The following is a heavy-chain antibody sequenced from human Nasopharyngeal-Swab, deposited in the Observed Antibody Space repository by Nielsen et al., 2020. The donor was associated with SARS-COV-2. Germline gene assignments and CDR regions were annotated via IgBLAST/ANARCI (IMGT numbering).Heavy chain of an antibody. CDR1: GFTVSSNY. D-gene: IGHD1-26*01. J-gene: IGHJ4*02. V-gene: IGHV3-53*01. Sequence: GGSLRLSCAASGFTVSSNYMSWVRQAPGKGLEWVSVIYSGGSTYYADSVKGRFTISRHNSKNTLYLQMNSLRAEDTAVYYCARAEWELLRVYFDYWGQGTLVTVSS. CDR2: IYSGGST. CDR3: ARAEWELLRVYFDY.